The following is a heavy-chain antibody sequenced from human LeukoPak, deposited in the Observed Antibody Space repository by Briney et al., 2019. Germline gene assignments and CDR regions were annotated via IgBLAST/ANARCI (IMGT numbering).Heavy chain of an antibody. CDR3: ARQRGASGTANWFDP. CDR2: IYPDDSDT. J-gene: IGHJ5*02. CDR1: GYSFTTYW. D-gene: IGHD3-10*01. Sequence: GESLKISCVTSGYSFTTYWIGWVRQRPGTGLKWVGAIYPDDSDTRYSPSFQGQVAISADRSIRTAYLKWSSLKASDTGMYYCARQRGASGTANWFDPWGQGTLVTVTS. V-gene: IGHV5-51*01.